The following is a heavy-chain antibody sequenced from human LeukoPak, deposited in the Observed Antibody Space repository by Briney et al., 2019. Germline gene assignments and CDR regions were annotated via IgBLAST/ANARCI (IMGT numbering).Heavy chain of an antibody. CDR1: GASISSYY. Sequence: SETLSLTCIISGASISSYYWSWIRQPPGKELEWMGYIDNGGRPKYSHSLRSRVTISVVTSKNQFSLKLNSVTAADTAVYYCARDLGRVANDYYFDSWGQGTLVTVSS. CDR3: ARDLGRVANDYYFDS. D-gene: IGHD4/OR15-4a*01. CDR2: IDNGGRP. V-gene: IGHV4-59*01. J-gene: IGHJ4*02.